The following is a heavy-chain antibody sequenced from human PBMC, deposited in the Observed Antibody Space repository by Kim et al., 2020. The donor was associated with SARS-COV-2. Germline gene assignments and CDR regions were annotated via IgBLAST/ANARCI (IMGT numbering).Heavy chain of an antibody. CDR2: ISGSTVNK. D-gene: IGHD1-26*01. CDR3: AKFVTRDSVNDFFYY. V-gene: IGHV3-23*01. J-gene: IGHJ6*03. CDR1: CFTFDSYT. Sequence: GGSLRLSCVASCFTFDSYTMSWVRQAPGKGLEWVSDISGSTVNKFYADSVRGRFTISRDNFKNTLYLQMNSLRDEDTAVSYCAKFVTRDSVNDFFYY.